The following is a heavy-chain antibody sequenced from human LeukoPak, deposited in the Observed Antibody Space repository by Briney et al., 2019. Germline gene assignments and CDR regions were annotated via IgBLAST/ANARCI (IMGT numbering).Heavy chain of an antibody. V-gene: IGHV4-59*01. CDR1: GGSISSYY. J-gene: IGHJ4*02. CDR3: AREATELSYSSSWYYDY. D-gene: IGHD6-13*01. Sequence: SETLSLTCTVSGGSISSYYWSWIRQPPGKGLEWIGYIYYSGSTNYNPSLKSRVTISVDTSKNQFSLKLSSVTAADTAVYYCAREATELSYSSSWYYDYWGQGTLVTVSS. CDR2: IYYSGST.